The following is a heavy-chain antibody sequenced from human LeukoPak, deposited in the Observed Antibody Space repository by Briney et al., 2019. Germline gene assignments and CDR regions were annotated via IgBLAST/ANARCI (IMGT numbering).Heavy chain of an antibody. D-gene: IGHD4-11*01. CDR1: DDSITMYY. Sequence: SETLSLTCTVSDDSITMYYWTWIRQPPGRGLEWIGYVDHTGSTKFNPSLNGRVSISRDTSKNFFSLRLRSVTAADTAVYFCARGRVSSSTWYSTYYYFFYMDFWGKGTTVTVSS. CDR3: ARGRVSSSTWYSTYYYFFYMDF. V-gene: IGHV4-59*01. J-gene: IGHJ6*03. CDR2: VDHTGST.